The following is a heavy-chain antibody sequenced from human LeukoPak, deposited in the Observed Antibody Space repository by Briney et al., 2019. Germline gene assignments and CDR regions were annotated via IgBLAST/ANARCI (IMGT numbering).Heavy chain of an antibody. CDR2: INPNSGDT. D-gene: IGHD2-15*01. V-gene: IGHV1-2*02. CDR3: ARDRLRLGYERTNWFDP. CDR1: GYTFTGYY. J-gene: IGHJ5*02. Sequence: ASVKVSCKASGYTFTGYYMHWVRQAPGQGLEWMGWINPNSGDTNYEQKFQGRVTMTRDTSISTAYMELSRLRSDDTAMYYCARDRLRLGYERTNWFDPWGQGTLVTVSS.